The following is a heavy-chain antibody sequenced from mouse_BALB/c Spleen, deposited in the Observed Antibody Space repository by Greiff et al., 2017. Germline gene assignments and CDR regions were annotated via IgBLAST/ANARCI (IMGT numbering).Heavy chain of an antibody. D-gene: IGHD2-2*01. CDR1: GFTFSSYA. CDR2: ISSGGSYT. J-gene: IGHJ2*01. V-gene: IGHV5-9-3*01. Sequence: EVKLVESGGGLVKPGGSLKLSCAASGFTFSSYAMSWVRQTPEKRLEWVATISSGGSYTYYPDSVKGRFTISRDNATNTLYLQMSSLRSEDTAMYYCASPGLRLGGDYFDYWGQGTTLTVSS. CDR3: ASPGLRLGGDYFDY.